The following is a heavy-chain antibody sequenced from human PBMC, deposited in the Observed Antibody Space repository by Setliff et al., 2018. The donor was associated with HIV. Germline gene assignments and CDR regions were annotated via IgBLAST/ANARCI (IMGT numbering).Heavy chain of an antibody. D-gene: IGHD3-22*01. J-gene: IGHJ4*02. CDR1: GYTFTTYA. CDR2: INAGNGNT. CDR3: ARAQTYYSDSSGYYSQY. V-gene: IGHV1-3*01. Sequence: ASVKVSCKASGYTFTTYAIHWVRQAPGQRLEWMGWINAGNGNTKYSQNFQGRVTITRDTSASTAYMELSSLRSEDTAVYYCARAQTYYSDSSGYYSQYWGQGTLVTVSS.